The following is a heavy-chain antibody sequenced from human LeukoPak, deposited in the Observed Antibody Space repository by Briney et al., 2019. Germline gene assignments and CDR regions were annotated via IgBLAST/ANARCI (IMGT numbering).Heavy chain of an antibody. CDR2: ISGSGGST. CDR1: GFTFSSYA. Sequence: GGSLRLSCAASGFTFSSYAMSWVRQAPGKGLEWVSAISGSGGSTYYADSVKGRFTISRDNSKNTLYLQMNSLRAEGTAVYYCAKDSGGRQPSTDFDYWGQGTLVTVSS. D-gene: IGHD6-19*01. J-gene: IGHJ4*02. V-gene: IGHV3-23*01. CDR3: AKDSGGRQPSTDFDY.